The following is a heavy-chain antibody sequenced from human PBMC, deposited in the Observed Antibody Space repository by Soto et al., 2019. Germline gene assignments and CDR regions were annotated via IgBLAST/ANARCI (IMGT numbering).Heavy chain of an antibody. D-gene: IGHD3-10*01. CDR2: IYHSGST. CDR1: GGSISSGGYS. V-gene: IGHV4-30-2*01. Sequence: SETLSLTCAVSGGSISSGGYSWSWIRQPPGKGLEWIGYIYHSGSTYYNPSLKSRVTISVDRSKNQFSLKLSSVTAADTAVYYCARGGSGSYSTEFDYWGQGALVTVSS. J-gene: IGHJ4*02. CDR3: ARGGSGSYSTEFDY.